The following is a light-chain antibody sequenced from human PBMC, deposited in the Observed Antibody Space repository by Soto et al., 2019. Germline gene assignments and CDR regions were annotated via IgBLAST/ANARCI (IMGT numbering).Light chain of an antibody. CDR2: AAS. V-gene: IGKV1-39*01. CDR3: QQSYSTPWT. Sequence: EIQMTQSPSSLSASVGDRVTITCRASQSISIYLNWYQQKPGKAPKLLAYAASSLESGVPSRFSGSGSGTDFTLTISSLQPEDFATYYCQQSYSTPWTFGQGTKV. CDR1: QSISIY. J-gene: IGKJ1*01.